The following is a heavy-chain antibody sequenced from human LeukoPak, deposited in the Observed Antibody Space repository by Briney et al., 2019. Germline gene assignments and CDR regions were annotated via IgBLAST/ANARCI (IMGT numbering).Heavy chain of an antibody. CDR1: AFSVSSNY. CDR3: ARVASTSPYFYGMDV. V-gene: IGHV3-53*01. Sequence: GGSLRLSCAASAFSVSSNYMSWVRQAPGKGLEWVSVIYSGGSTYYADSVKGRFTISRDKSKNTVYLQMNSLSAEDTAIYYCARVASTSPYFYGMDVWGQGTTVTVSS. CDR2: IYSGGST. J-gene: IGHJ6*02.